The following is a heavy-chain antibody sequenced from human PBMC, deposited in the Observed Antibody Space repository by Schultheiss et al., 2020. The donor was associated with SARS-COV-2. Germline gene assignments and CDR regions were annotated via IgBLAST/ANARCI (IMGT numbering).Heavy chain of an antibody. CDR3: AFYSSSSGSFDY. Sequence: GGSLRLSCSVSGFTFSNYDMHWVRQGTGKGLEWVSGIGTAGDPFYLGSVKGRFTISRENAKNSMYLQMNSLRVEDTAVYYCAFYSSSSGSFDYWGQGTLVTVSS. J-gene: IGHJ4*02. CDR1: GFTFSNYD. V-gene: IGHV3-13*05. CDR2: IGTAGDP. D-gene: IGHD6-6*01.